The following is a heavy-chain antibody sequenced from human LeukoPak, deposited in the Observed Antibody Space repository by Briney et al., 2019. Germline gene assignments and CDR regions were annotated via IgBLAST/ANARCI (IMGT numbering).Heavy chain of an antibody. CDR1: GFTFRSNW. Sequence: GGSLRLSCAASGFTFRSNWMNWVRQAPGKGLEWVAHVQPDGSAKIYADSVKGRFTISRDNAKDSVYLQMNSLRVEDTAVYYCARDYFGWSSLGHWGQGTLVTVSS. V-gene: IGHV3-7*01. CDR3: ARDYFGWSSLGH. J-gene: IGHJ1*01. CDR2: VQPDGSAK. D-gene: IGHD6-19*01.